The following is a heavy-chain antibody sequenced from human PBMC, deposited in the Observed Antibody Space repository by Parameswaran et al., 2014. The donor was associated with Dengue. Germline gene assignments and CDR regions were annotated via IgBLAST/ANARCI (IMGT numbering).Heavy chain of an antibody. CDR3: ARSLMTTVSTDY. CDR2: IYYSGST. V-gene: IGHV4-31*02. D-gene: IGHD4-17*01. J-gene: IGHJ4*02. Sequence: RWIRQPPGKGLEWIGYIYYSGSTYYNPSLKSRVTISVDTSKNQFSLKLSSVTAADTAVYYCARSLMTTVSTDYWGQGTLVTVSS.